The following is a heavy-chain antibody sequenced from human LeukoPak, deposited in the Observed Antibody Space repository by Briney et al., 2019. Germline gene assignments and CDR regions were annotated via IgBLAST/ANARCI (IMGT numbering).Heavy chain of an antibody. J-gene: IGHJ4*02. Sequence: PSETLSLTCTVSGGSISSYYWSWIRQPPGKGLEWIGYIYYTGSTTYNPSLKSRVTISVDTSKNQFSLKLSSVTTADTAVYYCARDSSAPLWGQGTLVTVSS. CDR2: IYYTGST. CDR1: GGSISSYY. CDR3: ARDSSAPL. V-gene: IGHV4-59*01.